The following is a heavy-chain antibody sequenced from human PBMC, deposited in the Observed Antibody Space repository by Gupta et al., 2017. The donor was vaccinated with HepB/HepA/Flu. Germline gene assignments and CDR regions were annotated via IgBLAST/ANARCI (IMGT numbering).Heavy chain of an antibody. V-gene: IGHV4-4*02. Sequence: QVQLQESGPGLVKPSGTLSLTCVVSGGSISDNNWWNWVRQPPGKEREWIGEIYHTGSANYNPSLRSRVTILVDKSRNQFSLKVSSVTAADTAVYYCAGSLEHSSSSVIYWGQGTLVTVSS. CDR2: IYHTGSA. CDR1: GGSISDNNW. J-gene: IGHJ4*02. D-gene: IGHD6-6*01. CDR3: AGSLEHSSSSVIY.